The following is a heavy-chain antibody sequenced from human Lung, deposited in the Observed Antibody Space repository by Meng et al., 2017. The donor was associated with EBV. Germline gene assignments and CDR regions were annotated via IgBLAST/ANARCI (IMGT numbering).Heavy chain of an antibody. CDR2: IYYSGST. V-gene: IGHV4-31*03. J-gene: IGHJ5*02. D-gene: IGHD3-10*01. CDR3: ATTTVRGVNWIDP. Sequence: QVQLQGCGPGLVKPLQTLVLTCTVSGDSISSKNYYWSWIRQHPGKGLEWIGYIYYSGSTYYNPSLKSRVTISVDTSKNQFSLNLTFVTAADTAVYYCATTTVRGVNWIDPWGQGTLVTVSS. CDR1: GDSISSKNYY.